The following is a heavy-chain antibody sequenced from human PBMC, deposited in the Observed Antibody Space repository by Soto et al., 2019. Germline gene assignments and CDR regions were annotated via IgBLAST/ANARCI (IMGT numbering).Heavy chain of an antibody. CDR2: IYYSGST. D-gene: IGHD1-26*01. J-gene: IGHJ5*02. Sequence: SETLSLTCTVSGGSISSYYWSWIRQPPGKGLEWIGYIYYSGSTNYNPSLKSRVTIPVDTSKNQFSLKLSSVTAADTAVYYCAKGEGARGWFDPWGQGTLVTVSS. V-gene: IGHV4-59*08. CDR3: AKGEGARGWFDP. CDR1: GGSISSYY.